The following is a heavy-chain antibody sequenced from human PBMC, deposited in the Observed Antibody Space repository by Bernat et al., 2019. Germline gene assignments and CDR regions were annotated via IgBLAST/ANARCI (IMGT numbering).Heavy chain of an antibody. CDR1: GFTFSSYW. D-gene: IGHD2-2*01. Sequence: EVQLVVSGGGLVQPGGSLRLSCAASGFTFSSYWMHWVRQAPGKGLVWVSRINSDGSSTSYADSVKGRFTISRDNAKNTLYLQMNSLRAEDTAVYYCARVYQLLRDAFDIWGQGTMVTVSS. V-gene: IGHV3-74*01. J-gene: IGHJ3*02. CDR2: INSDGSST. CDR3: ARVYQLLRDAFDI.